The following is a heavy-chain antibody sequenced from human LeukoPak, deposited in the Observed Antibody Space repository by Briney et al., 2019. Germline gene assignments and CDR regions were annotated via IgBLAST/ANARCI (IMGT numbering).Heavy chain of an antibody. J-gene: IGHJ1*01. CDR1: GFTFSSYS. Sequence: GGSLRLSCAASGFTFSSYSMNWVRPAPGKGLERVSSISSSSSYIYYADTVKGRFTISRDNAKNSLYLQMNSLRAEDTAVYYCAREWLYYYDSSGYYYGSEYFQHWGQGTLVTVSS. CDR3: AREWLYYYDSSGYYYGSEYFQH. CDR2: ISSSSSYI. D-gene: IGHD3-22*01. V-gene: IGHV3-21*01.